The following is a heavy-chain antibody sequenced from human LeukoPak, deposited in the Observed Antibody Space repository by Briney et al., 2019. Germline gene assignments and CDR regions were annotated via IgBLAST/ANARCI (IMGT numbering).Heavy chain of an antibody. CDR1: GSIPFNSYS. CDR2: ITSSGETT. CDR3: AKMQGSFDY. Sequence: GGSLRLSCAASGSIPFNSYSMSWVRQAPGKGLEWVSAITSSGETTYYADSVKGRFTISRDNSKNMVYLQMNSLRAEDAATYYCAKMQGSFDYWGQGSLVTVSS. V-gene: IGHV3-23*01. J-gene: IGHJ4*02.